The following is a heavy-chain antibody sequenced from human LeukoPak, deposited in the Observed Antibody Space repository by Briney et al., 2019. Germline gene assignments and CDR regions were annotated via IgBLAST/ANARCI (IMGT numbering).Heavy chain of an antibody. CDR1: GFTFTSYG. CDR2: IRYDGSKK. Sequence: PGGSLRLSCAASGFTFTSYGIRWVRQAPAKGLEWVAFIRYDGSKKYYADSVKGRFTISRDNSKNTLYLQMNSLRAEDTAVYYCAKDRRGTVVRGPIMQTRDYYFEYWGQGTLVTVSS. CDR3: AKDRRGTVVRGPIMQTRDYYFEY. J-gene: IGHJ4*02. V-gene: IGHV3-30*02. D-gene: IGHD3-10*01.